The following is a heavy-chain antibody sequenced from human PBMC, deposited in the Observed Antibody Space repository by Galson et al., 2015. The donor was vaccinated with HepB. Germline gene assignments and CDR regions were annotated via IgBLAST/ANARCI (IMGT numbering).Heavy chain of an antibody. J-gene: IGHJ4*02. CDR2: IYHSGDT. CDR3: ARDWIRDGASYYFDY. CDR1: GGSISSDYW. Sequence: SETLSLTCAVSGGSISSDYWWNWVRQSPGKGLEWIGQIYHSGDTNYNPSLKSRVTMSVDTSKNQFSLKLSSVTAADTAIYYCARDWIRDGASYYFDYWGQGTLVTVSS. V-gene: IGHV4-4*02. D-gene: IGHD5-24*01.